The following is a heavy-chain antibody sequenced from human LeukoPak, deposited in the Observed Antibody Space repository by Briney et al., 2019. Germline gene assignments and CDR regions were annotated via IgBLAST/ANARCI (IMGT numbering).Heavy chain of an antibody. CDR1: GGSISSYY. CDR3: ARVSEYSSGWYGVGWFDP. CDR2: IYYSGST. V-gene: IGHV4-59*12. Sequence: SETLSLTCTVSGGSISSYYWSWIRQPPGKGLEWIGYIYYSGSTNYNPSLKSRVTISVDTSKNQFSLKLSSVTAADTAVYYCARVSEYSSGWYGVGWFDPWGQGTLVTVSS. D-gene: IGHD6-19*01. J-gene: IGHJ5*02.